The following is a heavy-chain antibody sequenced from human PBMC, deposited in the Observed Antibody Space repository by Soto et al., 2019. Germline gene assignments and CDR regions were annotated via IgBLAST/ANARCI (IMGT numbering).Heavy chain of an antibody. CDR1: GDSISRDNYY. V-gene: IGHV4-39*02. J-gene: IGHJ4*02. CDR3: ARRYDYDSPWDY. D-gene: IGHD3-22*01. Sequence: QLQLQVSGPGLVKPSEALSLTCAVSGDSISRDNYYWDWIRQPPGKGLEWIGSVYYSGSTYYNPSLKSRVTISVDTSESHFSLTLSSVTAADTAVYYCARRYDYDSPWDYWGQGTLVTVSS. CDR2: VYYSGST.